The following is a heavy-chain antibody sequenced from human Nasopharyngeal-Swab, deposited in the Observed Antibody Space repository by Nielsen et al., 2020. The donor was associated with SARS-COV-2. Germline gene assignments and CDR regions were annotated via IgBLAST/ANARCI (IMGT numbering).Heavy chain of an antibody. Sequence: GESLKISCVTSGFTFGRYWMTWVRQAPGKGLEWVANIKQDGTLKSYVDSVKGRFIISRDNAKNSLDLQMNSLRVEDTAVYYCVKNEIWGQGTLVTVS. V-gene: IGHV3-7*03. CDR3: VKNEI. CDR2: IKQDGTLK. CDR1: GFTFGRYW. J-gene: IGHJ4*02.